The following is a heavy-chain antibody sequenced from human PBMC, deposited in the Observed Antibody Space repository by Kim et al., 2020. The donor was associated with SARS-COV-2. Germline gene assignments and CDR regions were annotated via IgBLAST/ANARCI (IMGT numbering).Heavy chain of an antibody. V-gene: IGHV1-18*01. CDR1: GYTFTSYG. CDR2: ISAYNGNT. Sequence: ASVKVSCKASGYTFTSYGISWVRQAPGQGLEWMGWISAYNGNTNYAQKLQGRVTMTTDTSTSTAYMELRSLRSDDTVVYYCARDQQDYYYYGMDVWGQGTTVTVSS. J-gene: IGHJ6*02. CDR3: ARDQQDYYYYGMDV.